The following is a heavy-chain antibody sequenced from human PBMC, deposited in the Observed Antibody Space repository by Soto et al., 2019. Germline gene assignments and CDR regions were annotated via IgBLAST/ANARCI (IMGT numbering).Heavy chain of an antibody. CDR3: ARDNGIAGSFDP. J-gene: IGHJ5*02. Sequence: PGGSLRLSCAASGFTFRSYSMNWVRQPPGKGLEWVSYISISSRTIYYADSVKGRFTISRDDAKNSLYLQMNSLRDEDTSVYYCARDNGIAGSFDPWGQGTLVTVS. D-gene: IGHD6-13*01. CDR1: GFTFRSYS. CDR2: ISISSRTI. V-gene: IGHV3-48*02.